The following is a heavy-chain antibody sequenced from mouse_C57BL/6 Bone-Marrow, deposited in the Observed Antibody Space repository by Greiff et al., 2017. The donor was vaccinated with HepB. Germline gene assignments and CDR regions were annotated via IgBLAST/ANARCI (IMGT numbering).Heavy chain of an antibody. V-gene: IGHV1-81*01. CDR1: GYTFTSYG. CDR2: IYPRSGNT. J-gene: IGHJ2*01. CDR3: AGPPYFDD. Sequence: QVQLQQSGAELARPGASVKLSCKASGYTFTSYGISWVKQRTGQGLEWIGEIYPRSGNTYYNEKFKGKATLTADKSSSTAYMGLRSLTSEDSAVYFCAGPPYFDDWGQGTTLTVSS.